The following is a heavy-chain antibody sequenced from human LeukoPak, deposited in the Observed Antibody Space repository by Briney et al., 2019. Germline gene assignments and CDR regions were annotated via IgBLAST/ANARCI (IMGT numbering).Heavy chain of an antibody. V-gene: IGHV1-69*04. CDR2: IIPILGIA. CDR3: ARDLMAPSSGYDYNWFDP. Sequence: GASVKVSCKASGGTFSSYAISWVRQAPGQGLEWMGRIIPILGIANYAQKFQGRVTIAADKSTSTAYMELSSLRSEDTAVYYCARDLMAPSSGYDYNWFDPWGQGTLVTVSS. J-gene: IGHJ5*02. CDR1: GGTFSSYA. D-gene: IGHD5-12*01.